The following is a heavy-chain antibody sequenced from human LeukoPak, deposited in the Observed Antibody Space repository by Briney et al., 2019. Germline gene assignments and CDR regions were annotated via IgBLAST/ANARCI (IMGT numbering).Heavy chain of an antibody. V-gene: IGHV4-34*01. CDR3: ARHGLGRGVYITRQNNYYMDL. CDR2: SNHSGSI. CDR1: RGSFSTYY. D-gene: IGHD3-10*01. J-gene: IGHJ6*04. Sequence: SETLSLTCAVYRGSFSTYYWSWVRQPPGSGLEWMGESNHSGSINYNPSLKSRVTVSIDTSKNQFSLKLSSLTAADTAIYFCARHGLGRGVYITRQNNYYMDLWGTGTTVTVSS.